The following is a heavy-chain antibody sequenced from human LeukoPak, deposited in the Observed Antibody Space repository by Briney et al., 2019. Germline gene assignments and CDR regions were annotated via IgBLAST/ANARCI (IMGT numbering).Heavy chain of an antibody. D-gene: IGHD3-22*01. J-gene: IGHJ2*01. CDR3: ARSSGLALRSGYYYANWYFDL. CDR1: GGSISSGDYY. CDR2: IDYSGST. Sequence: SETLSLTCTVSGGSISSGDYYWSWIRQPPGKGLEWIGYIDYSGSTYYNPSLKSRVTISVDTSKNQFSLTLSSVTAADTAVYYCARSSGLALRSGYYYANWYFDLWGRGTLVTVSS. V-gene: IGHV4-30-4*01.